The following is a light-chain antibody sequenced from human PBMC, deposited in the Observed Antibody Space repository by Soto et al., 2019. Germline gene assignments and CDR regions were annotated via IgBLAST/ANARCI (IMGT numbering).Light chain of an antibody. CDR1: QNINIF. Sequence: DIEVTQSPSSLSASVGDRVTITCRTSQNINIFLNWYQQKPGRAPMVVISAASNLESGVPSRFSGSGSGTEFTLTISSLQPEDFATYYCQQLNSYPQTFGQGTKVDIK. CDR2: AAS. CDR3: QQLNSYPQT. V-gene: IGKV1-9*01. J-gene: IGKJ1*01.